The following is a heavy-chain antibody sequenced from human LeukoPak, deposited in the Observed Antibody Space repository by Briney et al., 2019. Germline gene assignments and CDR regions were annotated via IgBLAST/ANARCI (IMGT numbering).Heavy chain of an antibody. CDR2: IRNKAYSDTT. D-gene: IGHD1-26*01. J-gene: IGHJ6*03. CDR1: GFTLSDHY. CDR3: ARGTVGATSYYYDFYCLDV. Sequence: GGSLRLSCAASGFTLSDHYMDWVRQPLGRGLEWVGRIRNKAYSDTTEYAASVKDRFTISRDGSKNSLYLQMNSLKTEDTAVYYCARGTVGATSYYYDFYCLDVWGKGTTVTVSS. V-gene: IGHV3-72*01.